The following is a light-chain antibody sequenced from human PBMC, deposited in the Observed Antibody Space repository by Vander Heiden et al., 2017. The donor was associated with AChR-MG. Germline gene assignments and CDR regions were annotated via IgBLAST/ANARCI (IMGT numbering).Light chain of an antibody. V-gene: IGKV1-33*01. CDR1: HDISNY. J-gene: IGKJ3*01. CDR3: QQYDTLFT. CDR2: DAS. Sequence: DIQMTQSPSSLSASVGDRVTITCQASHDISNYLNWYHHKPGKAPKLLIYDASSLKKGVPSRFSGSGSGTDFTFTISSLQPEDTGIYYCQQYDTLFTFGPGTRLDIK.